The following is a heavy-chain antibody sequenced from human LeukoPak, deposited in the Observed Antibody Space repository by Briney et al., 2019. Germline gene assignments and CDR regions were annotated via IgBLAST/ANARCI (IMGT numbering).Heavy chain of an antibody. V-gene: IGHV5-51*01. CDR2: IYPGDSDT. J-gene: IGHJ4*02. CDR3: ATQGRSSSWYEYYFDY. D-gene: IGHD6-13*01. CDR1: GYSFTSYW. Sequence: GESLKISCKGSGYSFTSYWIGWVRQMPGKGLEWMGIIYPGDSDTRYSPSFQGQVTISADKSISTAYLQWSSLKASDTAMYYCATQGRSSSWYEYYFDYWGQGTLVTVSS.